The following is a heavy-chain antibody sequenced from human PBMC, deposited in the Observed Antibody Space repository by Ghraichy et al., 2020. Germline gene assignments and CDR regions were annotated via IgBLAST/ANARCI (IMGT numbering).Heavy chain of an antibody. CDR1: GGSISSGGYY. Sequence: SETLSLTCTVSGGSISSGGYYWSWIRQHPGKGLEWIGYIYYSGSTYYNPSLKSRVTISVDTSKNQFSLKLSSVTAADTAVYYCARGLYVHQYYDYWGQGTLVTVSS. D-gene: IGHD2/OR15-2a*01. CDR2: IYYSGST. CDR3: ARGLYVHQYYDY. J-gene: IGHJ4*02. V-gene: IGHV4-31*03.